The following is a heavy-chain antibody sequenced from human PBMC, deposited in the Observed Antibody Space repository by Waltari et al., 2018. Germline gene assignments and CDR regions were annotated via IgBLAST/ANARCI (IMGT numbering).Heavy chain of an antibody. Sequence: QVQLVESGGGVVQPGGSLRLSCAASGFTFSSYGMHWVRQAPGKGLEWVAFIQYDGSNKYYADSVKGRFTISRDNSKNTLYLQMNSLRAEDTAVYYCAKDKGGIVGATTLDYWGQGTLVTVSS. V-gene: IGHV3-30*02. CDR3: AKDKGGIVGATTLDY. CDR2: IQYDGSNK. J-gene: IGHJ4*02. D-gene: IGHD1-26*01. CDR1: GFTFSSYG.